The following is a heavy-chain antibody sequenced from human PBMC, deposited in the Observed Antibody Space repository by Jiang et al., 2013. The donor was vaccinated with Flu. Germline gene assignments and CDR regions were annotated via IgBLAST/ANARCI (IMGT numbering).Heavy chain of an antibody. D-gene: IGHD3-22*01. CDR1: GYTFTSYG. CDR2: ISAYNGNT. J-gene: IGHJ4*02. V-gene: IGHV1-18*04. CDR3: ARDPAGDYYDSHPPRDY. Sequence: GAEVKKPGASVKVSCKASGYTFTSYGISWVRQAPGQGLEWMGWISAYNGNTNYAQKLQGRVTMTTDTSTSTAYMELRSLRSDDTAVYYCARDPAGDYYDSHPPRDYWGQGTLVTVSS.